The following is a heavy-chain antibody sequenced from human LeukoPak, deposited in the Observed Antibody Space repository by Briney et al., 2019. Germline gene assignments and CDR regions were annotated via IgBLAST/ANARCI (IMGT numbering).Heavy chain of an antibody. CDR1: AGTLNSYT. J-gene: IGHJ6*02. V-gene: IGHV1-69*02. CDR2: IIPAFGIP. Sequence: SVNVSCKVSAGTLNSYTINWVRHAPRGGRAWMGTIIPAFGIPNYAQRFKDRVTITANKSTSTAYMELSSLRSEDTAVYYCAREFWGTMVRGAAMDVWGQGTTVTVSS. D-gene: IGHD3-10*01. CDR3: AREFWGTMVRGAAMDV.